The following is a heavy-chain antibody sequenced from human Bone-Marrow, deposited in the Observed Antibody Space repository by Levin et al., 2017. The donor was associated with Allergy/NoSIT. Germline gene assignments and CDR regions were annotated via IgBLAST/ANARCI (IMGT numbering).Heavy chain of an antibody. CDR2: ISNSSSYT. V-gene: IGHV3-11*06. CDR1: GFTFSDYY. J-gene: IGHJ4*02. D-gene: IGHD2-15*01. Sequence: MAGGSLRLSCAASGFTFSDYYMSWVRQAQGKGLEWVSYISNSSSYTNYADSVKGRFTISRDNAKNSLYLQMDNLRAEDTAVYYCARDYATDYCTGGSCYCFDQWGQGSQVTVSS. CDR3: ARDYATDYCTGGSCYCFDQ.